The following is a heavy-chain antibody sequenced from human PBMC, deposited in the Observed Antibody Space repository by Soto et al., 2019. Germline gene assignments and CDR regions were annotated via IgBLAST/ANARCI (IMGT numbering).Heavy chain of an antibody. J-gene: IGHJ6*02. CDR2: IYYSGST. CDR3: AGYFDWLESYYYYYGMDV. V-gene: IGHV4-39*01. Sequence: SETLSLTCTVSGGSISSSSYYWGWIRQPPGKGLEWIGSIYYSGSTYYNPSLKSRVTISVDTSKNQFSLKLSSVTAADTAVYYCAGYFDWLESYYYYYGMDVWGQGTTVTVSS. CDR1: GGSISSSSYY. D-gene: IGHD3-9*01.